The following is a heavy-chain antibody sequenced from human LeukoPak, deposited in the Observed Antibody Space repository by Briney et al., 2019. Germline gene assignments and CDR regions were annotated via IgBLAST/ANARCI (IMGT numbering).Heavy chain of an antibody. CDR3: ATSRPPTTPCDH. D-gene: IGHD1-14*01. J-gene: IGHJ4*02. CDR1: GGSISSSSYY. Sequence: PSETLSLTCSVSGGSISSSSYYWNWIRQPPGKRLEWIGNIYSNGNIHSYNPSPKSRVTISLDTSKNQFSLKMRSVTAADTAVYYCATSRPPTTPCDHWGQGVLVAVSS. CDR2: IYSNGNIH. V-gene: IGHV4-39*07.